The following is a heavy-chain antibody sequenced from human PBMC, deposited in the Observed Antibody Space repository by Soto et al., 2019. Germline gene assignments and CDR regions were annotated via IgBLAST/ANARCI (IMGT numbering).Heavy chain of an antibody. Sequence: PGGSLRLSCAASGFTFSSYSMNWARQAQGKGLEWVSSISSSSSYIYYADSVKGRFTIARDNAKNSLYLQMNRLRARATAVYYGPCFFISDGNSPTNEAFEIWGQGTMV. J-gene: IGHJ3*02. CDR1: GFTFSSYS. D-gene: IGHD2-21*01. CDR3: PCFFISDGNSPTNEAFEI. V-gene: IGHV3-21*01. CDR2: ISSSSSYI.